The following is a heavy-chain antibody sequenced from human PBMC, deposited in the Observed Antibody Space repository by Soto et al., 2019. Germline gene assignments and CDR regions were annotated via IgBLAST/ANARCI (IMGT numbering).Heavy chain of an antibody. CDR3: TTTGTVDY. J-gene: IGHJ4*02. V-gene: IGHV3-15*01. Sequence: GGSLRLSCAASGFTFSNAWMTWVRQAPGKGLEWVGRIKSKADGGTTYYAAPVNGRFTISRDDSKNVVCLQMNSLKTEDTAVYYCTTTGTVDYWGQGTLVTVSS. CDR1: GFTFSNAW. CDR2: IKSKADGGTT. D-gene: IGHD1-1*01.